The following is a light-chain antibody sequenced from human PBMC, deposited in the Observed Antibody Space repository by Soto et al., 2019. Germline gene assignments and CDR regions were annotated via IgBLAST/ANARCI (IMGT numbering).Light chain of an antibody. CDR2: DAS. CDR1: QSISSW. CDR3: QQYNSYPFT. V-gene: IGKV1-5*01. Sequence: DIQMTQSPSTLSASVGDRVTITCRASQSISSWLAWYQQKPGKAPTLLIYDASSLASGVPSRFSGSGSGTEFTLTISSLQPDDFATYYCQQYNSYPFTFGPGTKVDIK. J-gene: IGKJ3*01.